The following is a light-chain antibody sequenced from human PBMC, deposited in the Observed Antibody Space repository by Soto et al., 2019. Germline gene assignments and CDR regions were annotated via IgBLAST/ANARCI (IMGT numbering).Light chain of an antibody. V-gene: IGLV2-14*01. CDR2: DVT. CDR3: SSFTTISTYV. Sequence: QSALTQPASVSGSPGQSIAISCTGTSSDVGLYNYVSWYQQHPDKVPKLIIYDVTNRPSGVSDRFSGSKSGNTASLTISGLQADDFADYYCSSFTTISTYVFGTGTKVTVL. CDR1: SSDVGLYNY. J-gene: IGLJ1*01.